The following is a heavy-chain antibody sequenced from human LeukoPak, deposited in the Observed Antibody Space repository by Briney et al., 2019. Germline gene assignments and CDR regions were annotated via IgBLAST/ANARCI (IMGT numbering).Heavy chain of an antibody. V-gene: IGHV3-21*01. CDR1: GFTFSSYT. Sequence: GGSLRLSCAASGFTFSSYTMNWLRQAPGKGLEWVSSISRSDDYIFYADSLKGRFTISRDNAKNSLYLQMNSLRVEDTAVYYCARGDFDYWGQGTLVTVSS. CDR3: ARGDFDY. D-gene: IGHD3-16*01. J-gene: IGHJ4*02. CDR2: ISRSDDYI.